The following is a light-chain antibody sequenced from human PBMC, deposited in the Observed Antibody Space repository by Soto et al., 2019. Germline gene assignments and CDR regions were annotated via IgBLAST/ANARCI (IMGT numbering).Light chain of an antibody. CDR1: ISDVGGYNY. CDR2: DVS. V-gene: IGLV2-14*01. CDR3: GSYTSSSTLHYV. J-gene: IGLJ1*01. Sequence: QSVLTQPASVSGSPGQSITISCTGTISDVGGYNYVSWYQQHPGKAPKLMIYDVSNRPSGVSNRFSGSKSGNTASLTISGLQAEDEADYYCGSYTSSSTLHYVFGTGTKVTVL.